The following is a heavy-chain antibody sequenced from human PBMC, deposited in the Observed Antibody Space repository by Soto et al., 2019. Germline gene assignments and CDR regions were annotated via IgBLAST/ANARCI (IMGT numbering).Heavy chain of an antibody. V-gene: IGHV4-34*01. CDR2: INHSGST. CDR1: GGSFSGYY. J-gene: IGHJ5*02. CDR3: ARGRKRIAARLWWFDP. D-gene: IGHD6-6*01. Sequence: ASETLSLTCAVYGGSFSGYYWSWIRQPPGKGLEWIGEINHSGSTNYNPSLKSRVTISVDTSKNQFSLKLSSVTAADTAVYYCARGRKRIAARLWWFDPWGQGTLVTVSS.